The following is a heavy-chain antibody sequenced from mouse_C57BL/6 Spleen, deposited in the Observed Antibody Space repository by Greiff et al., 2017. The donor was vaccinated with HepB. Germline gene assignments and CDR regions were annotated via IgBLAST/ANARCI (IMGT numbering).Heavy chain of an antibody. V-gene: IGHV14-4*01. D-gene: IGHD2-3*01. J-gene: IGHJ3*01. Sequence: EVKLVESGAELVRPGASVKLSCTASGFNIKDDYMHWVKQRPEQGLEWIGWIDPENGDTEYASKFQGKATITADTSSNTAYLQLSSLTSEDTAVYYCTTSYDGYLWFAYWGQGTLVTVSA. CDR3: TTSYDGYLWFAY. CDR2: IDPENGDT. CDR1: GFNIKDDY.